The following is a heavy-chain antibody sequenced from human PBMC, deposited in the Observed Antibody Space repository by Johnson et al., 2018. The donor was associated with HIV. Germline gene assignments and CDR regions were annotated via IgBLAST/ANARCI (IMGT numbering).Heavy chain of an antibody. CDR3: ARDRGAGSSGAFDI. CDR1: GFTFSSYA. CDR2: ISYDGDNK. Sequence: QVQLVESGGGVVQPGRSLRLSCAASGFTFSSYAMHWVRQAPGKGLEWVAVISYDGDNKYYADSVKGRFTISRDNSKNTLYLEMSSLRPEDTAVYYCARDRGAGSSGAFDIWGQGTMVTVSS. V-gene: IGHV3-30-3*01. J-gene: IGHJ3*02. D-gene: IGHD6-6*01.